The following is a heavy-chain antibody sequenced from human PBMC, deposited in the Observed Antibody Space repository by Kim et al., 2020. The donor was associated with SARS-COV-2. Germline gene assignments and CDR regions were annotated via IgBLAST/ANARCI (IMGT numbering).Heavy chain of an antibody. CDR3: ATARGGSGSYFFDY. CDR2: ISSGSGTI. Sequence: GSLRLSCAASGFSFSSYSMDWVRQAPGKGLEWVSYISSGSGTIYYADSVKGRFTISRDNAKNSLYLQMNSLRDEDTAVYYCATARGGSGSYFFDYWGQGALVTVSS. V-gene: IGHV3-48*02. CDR1: GFSFSSYS. J-gene: IGHJ4*02. D-gene: IGHD3-10*01.